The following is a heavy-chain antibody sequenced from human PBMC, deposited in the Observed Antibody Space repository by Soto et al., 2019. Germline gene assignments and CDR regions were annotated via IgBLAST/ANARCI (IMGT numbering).Heavy chain of an antibody. CDR3: VRDPPQKYYGSGGHYVWFDP. Sequence: QVQLVQSGAEVKTPGASVKVSCKASGYTFTSYNINWVRQAPGQGLEWMGWISAYDANTNYAQKFQGRVTMTTDTSTSTAYMELRSLRSDDTAVYYCVRDPPQKYYGSGGHYVWFDPWGQGTLVTVSP. CDR1: GYTFTSYN. D-gene: IGHD3-10*01. J-gene: IGHJ5*02. CDR2: ISAYDANT. V-gene: IGHV1-18*01.